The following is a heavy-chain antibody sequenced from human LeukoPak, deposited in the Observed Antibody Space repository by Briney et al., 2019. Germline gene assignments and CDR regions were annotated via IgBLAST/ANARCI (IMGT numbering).Heavy chain of an antibody. D-gene: IGHD1-7*01. Sequence: PGGSLRLSCAASGFTFSTYAMSWVRQAPGKGLEWVSAIGGSGGSTYYADSVKGRFTISRDNSKNTLYLQMNSLRAEDTAVYYCAKGDNNWNYRSGTYYYYMDVWGKGTTVTVSS. CDR1: GFTFSTYA. CDR3: AKGDNNWNYRSGTYYYYMDV. J-gene: IGHJ6*03. V-gene: IGHV3-23*01. CDR2: IGGSGGST.